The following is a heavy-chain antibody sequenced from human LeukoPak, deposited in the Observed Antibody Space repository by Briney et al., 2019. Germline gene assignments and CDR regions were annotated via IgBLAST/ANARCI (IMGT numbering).Heavy chain of an antibody. CDR1: GGSISSYY. J-gene: IGHJ4*02. CDR2: IYYSGST. V-gene: IGHV4-59*12. Sequence: SETLSLTCTVSGGSISSYYWSWIRQPPGKGLEWIGYIYYSGSTNYNPSLKSRVTISVDTSKNQFSLKLSSVTAADTAVYYCARATYYDFWSGYYGGYYFDYWGQGTLVTVSS. CDR3: ARATYYDFWSGYYGGYYFDY. D-gene: IGHD3-3*01.